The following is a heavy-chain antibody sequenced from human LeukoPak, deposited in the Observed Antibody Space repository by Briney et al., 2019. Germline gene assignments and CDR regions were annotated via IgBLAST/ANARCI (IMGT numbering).Heavy chain of an antibody. V-gene: IGHV3-30*18. CDR3: AKTDYYVSSGYFH. D-gene: IGHD3-22*01. CDR1: GFTFSRYG. J-gene: IGHJ1*01. CDR2: ISYDGSNK. Sequence: PGGSLRLSCAASGFTFSRYGMHWVRQAPGKGLEWVAVISYDGSNKYYADSVKGRFTISRGNSKNTLYLQMNSLRAEDTAVYYCAKTDYYVSSGYFHWGQGTLVIVSS.